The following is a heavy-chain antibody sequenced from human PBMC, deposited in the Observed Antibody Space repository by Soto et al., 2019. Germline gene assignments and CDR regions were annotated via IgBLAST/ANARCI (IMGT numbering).Heavy chain of an antibody. Sequence: SETLSLTCTVSGGSIISCDYYWSLIRQPPGKGLEWIGYIYYSGSTYYNPSLKSRVTISVDTSKNQFSLKLSSVTAADTAVYYCARGTRQYYDYVWGSYRLYAFDIWGQGTMVTVSS. D-gene: IGHD3-16*02. CDR1: GGSIISCDYY. CDR3: ARGTRQYYDYVWGSYRLYAFDI. CDR2: IYYSGST. V-gene: IGHV4-30-4*01. J-gene: IGHJ3*02.